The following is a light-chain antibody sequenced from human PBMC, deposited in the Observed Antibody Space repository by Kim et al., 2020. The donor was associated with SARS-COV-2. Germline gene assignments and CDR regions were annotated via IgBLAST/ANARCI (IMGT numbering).Light chain of an antibody. CDR1: QSVSSY. V-gene: IGKV3-11*01. CDR3: QQRSNWRLT. Sequence: EIVLTQSPATLSLSPGERATLSCRASQSVSSYLAWYQQKPGQAPRLLIYDASNRATGIPAWFSGSGSGTDFTLTISSLEPEDFAVYYCQQRSNWRLTFGGGTKLEI. J-gene: IGKJ4*01. CDR2: DAS.